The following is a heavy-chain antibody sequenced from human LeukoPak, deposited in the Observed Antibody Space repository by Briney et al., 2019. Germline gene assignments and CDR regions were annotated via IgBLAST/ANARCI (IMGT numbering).Heavy chain of an antibody. Sequence: PSETLSLTCAVSGGSISSDGYSWSWIRQPPGKGLEWIGYIDHSGTTYYNPSLKSRVTMSVNRSKNQFSLNLKSVTAADTAVYYCARTVGYCSGGSCYALDYWGQGTLVTVSS. CDR3: ARTVGYCSGGSCYALDY. CDR1: GGSISSDGYS. CDR2: IDHSGTT. V-gene: IGHV4-30-2*01. D-gene: IGHD2-15*01. J-gene: IGHJ4*02.